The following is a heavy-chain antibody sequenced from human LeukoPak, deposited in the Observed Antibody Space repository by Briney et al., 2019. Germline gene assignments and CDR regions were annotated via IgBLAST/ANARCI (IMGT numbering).Heavy chain of an antibody. J-gene: IGHJ3*02. D-gene: IGHD5-12*01. V-gene: IGHV1-46*01. CDR3: ARLAMIAPRAFDI. Sequence: ASVKVSCKASGYTFTSYYMHWVRQAPGQGLEWMGIINPSGGSTSYAQKFQGRVTMTRDTSTSTVYMGLSSLRSEDTGVYYCARLAMIAPRAFDIWGQGTMVTVSS. CDR2: INPSGGST. CDR1: GYTFTSYY.